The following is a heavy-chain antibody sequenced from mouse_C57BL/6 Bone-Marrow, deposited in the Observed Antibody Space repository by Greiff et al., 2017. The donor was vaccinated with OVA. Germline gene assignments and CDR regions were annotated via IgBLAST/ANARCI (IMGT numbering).Heavy chain of an antibody. Sequence: QVHVKQSGAELVRPGTSVKVSCKASGYAFTNYLIEWVKQRPGQGLEWIGVINPGSGGTNYNEKFKGKATLTADKSSSTAYMQLSSLTSEDSAVYFCARGVYYGSSYDAMDYWGQGTSVTVS. CDR3: ARGVYYGSSYDAMDY. V-gene: IGHV1-54*01. CDR1: GYAFTNYL. J-gene: IGHJ4*01. D-gene: IGHD1-1*01. CDR2: INPGSGGT.